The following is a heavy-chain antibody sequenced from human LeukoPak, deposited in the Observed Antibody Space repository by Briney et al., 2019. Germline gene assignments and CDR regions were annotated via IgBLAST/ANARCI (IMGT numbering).Heavy chain of an antibody. CDR1: GFTLSTFC. CDR3: ARAEY. V-gene: IGHV3-21*04. Sequence: GRSLSLSCAASGFTLSTFCMDWVRQAPGKGLEWVSSISSSSSCIYYADSVKGRFTISRDNAKKSLYLQMNSLRAEDTAVYYCARAEYWGQGTLVTVSS. J-gene: IGHJ4*02. CDR2: ISSSSSCI.